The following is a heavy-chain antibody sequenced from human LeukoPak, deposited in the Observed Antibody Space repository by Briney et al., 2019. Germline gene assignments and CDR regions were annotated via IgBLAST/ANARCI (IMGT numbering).Heavy chain of an antibody. J-gene: IGHJ3*02. V-gene: IGHV4-39*01. Sequence: SETLSLTCSVSGGSISSSSYHWGWIRQPPGKGLEWIGSVSYSGSTYYNPSLKSRVTMSVDTSKNQLSLKLSPVTAADTAVYYCARSRPYDYVWGSYRHGHAFDIWGQGTMVTVSS. D-gene: IGHD3-16*02. CDR1: GGSISSSSYH. CDR3: ARSRPYDYVWGSYRHGHAFDI. CDR2: VSYSGST.